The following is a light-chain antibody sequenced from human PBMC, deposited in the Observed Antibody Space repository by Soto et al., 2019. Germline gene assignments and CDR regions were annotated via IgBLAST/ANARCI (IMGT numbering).Light chain of an antibody. J-gene: IGKJ1*01. CDR1: QTILYGPNNKNY. CDR3: QQYYNAPQN. CDR2: WAS. V-gene: IGKV4-1*01. Sequence: DIVMTQSPDSLAVSLGERATINCMSSQTILYGPNNKNYLAWYQQKPGQPPKLLIYWASTRESGVPDRFSGSGSETDFTLTISSLQAEDVAVYYCQQYYNAPQNFGQGTKVEIK.